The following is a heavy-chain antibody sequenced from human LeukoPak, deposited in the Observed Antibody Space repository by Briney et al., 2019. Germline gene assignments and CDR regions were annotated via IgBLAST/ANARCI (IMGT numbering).Heavy chain of an antibody. CDR2: IRSKAYGGTT. CDR1: GFTFGDYA. CDR3: TRMNYYYGMDV. J-gene: IGHJ6*02. V-gene: IGHV3-49*04. Sequence: PGRSLRLSCTASGFTFGDYAMSWVRQAPGKGLEWVGFIRSKAYGGTTEYAASVKGRFTISRDDSKSIAYLQMNSLKTEDTAVYYWTRMNYYYGMDVWGQGTTVTVSS.